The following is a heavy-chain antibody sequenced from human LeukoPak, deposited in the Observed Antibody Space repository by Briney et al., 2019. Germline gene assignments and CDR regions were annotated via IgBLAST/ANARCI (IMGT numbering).Heavy chain of an antibody. CDR2: TYYSGST. V-gene: IGHV4-59*01. D-gene: IGHD6-19*01. CDR1: GGSISSYY. J-gene: IGHJ3*02. Sequence: SETLSLTCTVSGGSISSYYWSWIRQPPGKGLEWIGYTYYSGSTNYNPSLKSRVTISVDTSKNQFSLKLSSVTAADTAVYYCARGVKRQWLARPDAFDIWGQGTMVTVSS. CDR3: ARGVKRQWLARPDAFDI.